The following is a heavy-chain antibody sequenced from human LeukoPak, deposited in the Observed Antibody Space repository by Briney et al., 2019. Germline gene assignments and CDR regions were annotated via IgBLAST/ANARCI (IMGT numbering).Heavy chain of an antibody. CDR1: GGSISSYY. CDR2: IYYSGST. V-gene: IGHV4-59*01. Sequence: SETLSLTCTVSGGSISSYYWSWIRQPPGKGLEWIGYIYYSGSTNYNPSLKSRVTISVDTSKNQFSLELSSVTAADAAVYYCATSTYYYDTSGYTDWGQGTLVIVSS. CDR3: ATSTYYYDTSGYTD. J-gene: IGHJ4*02. D-gene: IGHD3-22*01.